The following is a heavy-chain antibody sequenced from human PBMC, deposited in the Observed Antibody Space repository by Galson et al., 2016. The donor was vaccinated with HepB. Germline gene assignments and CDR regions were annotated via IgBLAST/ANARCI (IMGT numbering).Heavy chain of an antibody. CDR1: GDSINSTNW. D-gene: IGHD2-15*01. CDR3: ARQTASWYGFDP. V-gene: IGHV4-39*01. J-gene: IGHJ5*02. CDR2: VYSSGGT. Sequence: SETLSLTCAVSGDSINSTNWWTWVRQPPGKGLEWIGTVYSSGGTSYNPSLTSRVTMFVDTAKNQISLRLSSVTATDTAVYYCARQTASWYGFDPWGPGTQVTVSS.